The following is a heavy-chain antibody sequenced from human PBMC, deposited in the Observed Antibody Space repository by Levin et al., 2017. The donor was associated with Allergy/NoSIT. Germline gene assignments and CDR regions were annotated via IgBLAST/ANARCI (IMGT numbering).Heavy chain of an antibody. J-gene: IGHJ3*01. V-gene: IGHV3-48*03. D-gene: IGHD2-2*01. CDR1: GFTFSSYE. CDR2: IGTSGYI. Sequence: PGGSLRLSCVASGFTFSSYEMNWVRQAPGKGLEWVSYIGTSGYIHYADSVKGRFPISRDNAKNSLYLQMNSLRAEDTAVYYCARDDCSSSSCYSKDVFDLWGQGTMVIVSS. CDR3: ARDDCSSSSCYSKDVFDL.